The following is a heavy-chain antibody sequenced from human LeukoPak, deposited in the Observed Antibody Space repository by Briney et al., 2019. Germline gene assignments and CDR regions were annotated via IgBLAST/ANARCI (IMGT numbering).Heavy chain of an antibody. D-gene: IGHD3-3*01. CDR2: IYYSGST. V-gene: IGHV4-59*01. J-gene: IGHJ4*02. Sequence: SETLSLTCTVSGGSISSYYWSWIRRPPGKGLEWIGYIYYSGSTNHNPSLKSRVTISVDTSKNQFSLKLSSVTAADTAVYYCARGHYDFWSGYLGAPFAYWGQGTLVTVSS. CDR1: GGSISSYY. CDR3: ARGHYDFWSGYLGAPFAY.